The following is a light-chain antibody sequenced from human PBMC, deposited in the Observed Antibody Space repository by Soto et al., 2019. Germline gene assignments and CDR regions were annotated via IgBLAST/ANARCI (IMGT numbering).Light chain of an antibody. CDR2: AAS. CDR3: QHTYGTPPWT. Sequence: DIQMTQYPSSLSASIGDRVMITCRASHTISSYLNWYQQKPGKAPKLLIYAASNLQSGVPSRFSCSESGSDFTLTISILQPEDIGMYFYQHTYGTPPWTFGQGTKVEIK. CDR1: HTISSY. V-gene: IGKV1-39*01. J-gene: IGKJ1*01.